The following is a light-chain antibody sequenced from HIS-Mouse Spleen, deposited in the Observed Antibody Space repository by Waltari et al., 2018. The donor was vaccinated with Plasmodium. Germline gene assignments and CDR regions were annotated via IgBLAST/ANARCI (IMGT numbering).Light chain of an antibody. Sequence: SYELTQPPPVSVSPGQTARITCSGDALPTQYAYWYQQKPGQAPGLVIYKDSERPSGIPERFSGSSSGTTVTLTISGVQAEDEADYYCQSADSSGTYRVFGGGTKLTVL. CDR1: ALPTQY. J-gene: IGLJ2*01. CDR2: KDS. CDR3: QSADSSGTYRV. V-gene: IGLV3-25*03.